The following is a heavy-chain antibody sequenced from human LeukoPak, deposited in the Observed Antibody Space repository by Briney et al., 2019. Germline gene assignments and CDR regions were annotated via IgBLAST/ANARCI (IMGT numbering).Heavy chain of an antibody. Sequence: SETLSLTCTVSGGSISSGDYYWSWVRQPPGKGLEWIGYIYYSGSTYYNPSLRSRLTISVDTSKNQFSLKLSSVTAADTAVYYCARVGNYYYGSGRGTFYYYYGMDVWGQGTTVTVSS. CDR2: IYYSGST. CDR3: ARVGNYYYGSGRGTFYYYYGMDV. CDR1: GGSISSGDYY. D-gene: IGHD3-10*01. J-gene: IGHJ6*02. V-gene: IGHV4-30-4*01.